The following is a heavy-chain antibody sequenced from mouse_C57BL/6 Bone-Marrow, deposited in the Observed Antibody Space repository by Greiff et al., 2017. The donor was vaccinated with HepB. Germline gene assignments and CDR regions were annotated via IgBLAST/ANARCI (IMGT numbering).Heavy chain of an antibody. Sequence: VQLKESGAELVKPGASVKLSCTASGFNIKDYYMHWVKQRTEQGLEWIGRIDPEDGETKYAPKFQGKATITADTSSNTAYLQRSSLTSEDTAVYYCASSYGYDRVYAMDYWGQGTSVTVSS. V-gene: IGHV14-2*01. CDR3: ASSYGYDRVYAMDY. CDR1: GFNIKDYY. J-gene: IGHJ4*01. D-gene: IGHD2-2*01. CDR2: IDPEDGET.